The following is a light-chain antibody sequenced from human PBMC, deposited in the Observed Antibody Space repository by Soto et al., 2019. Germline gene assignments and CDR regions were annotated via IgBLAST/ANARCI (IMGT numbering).Light chain of an antibody. J-gene: IGLJ2*01. V-gene: IGLV1-51*01. CDR3: GTWDSSLSAVV. Sequence: QSVLTQPPSASAAPGQEVTISCAGSSSNIGNNYVSWYQHLPGTAPKLLLYDNNKRPSGIPDRFSGSKSGTAATLGITGLQTGDEADYYCGTWDSSLSAVVFGGGTKLTVL. CDR1: SSNIGNNY. CDR2: DNN.